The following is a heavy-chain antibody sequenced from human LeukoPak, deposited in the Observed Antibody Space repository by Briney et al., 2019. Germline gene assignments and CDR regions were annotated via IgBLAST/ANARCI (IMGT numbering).Heavy chain of an antibody. CDR3: ASGVAGTFDYFDY. CDR2: ISSSSSTI. CDR1: GFTFSSYS. D-gene: IGHD6-19*01. V-gene: IGHV3-48*02. Sequence: GGSLRLSCAASGFTFSSYSMNWDRQAPGKGLEWVSYISSSSSTIYYADSVKGRFTISRDNAKNSLCLQMNSLRDEDTAVYYCASGVAGTFDYFDYWGQGTLVTVSS. J-gene: IGHJ4*02.